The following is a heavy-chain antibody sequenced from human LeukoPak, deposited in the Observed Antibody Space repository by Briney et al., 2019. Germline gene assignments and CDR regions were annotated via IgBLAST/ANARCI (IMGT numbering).Heavy chain of an antibody. V-gene: IGHV1-2*04. CDR1: GYTFTGYY. J-gene: IGHJ4*02. Sequence: ASVKVSCKASGYTFTGYYMHWVRQAPGQGLEWMGRINPNSGGTNYAQKFQGWVTMTRDTSISTAYMELSRLRSDDTAVYYCARGGSSWNTRRLFDYWGQGTLVTVSS. CDR2: INPNSGGT. CDR3: ARGGSSWNTRRLFDY. D-gene: IGHD6-13*01.